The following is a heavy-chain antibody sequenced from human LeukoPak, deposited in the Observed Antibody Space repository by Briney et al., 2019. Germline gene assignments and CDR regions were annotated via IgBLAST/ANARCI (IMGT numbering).Heavy chain of an antibody. V-gene: IGHV1-69*13. CDR1: GGTFSSYA. CDR3: ARESREWPGGCGSTSCQSYYYYGMDV. CDR2: IIPIFGTA. Sequence: ASVKASCKASGGTFSSYAISWVRQAPGQGLEWMGGIIPIFGTANYAQKFQGRVTITADESTSTAYMELSSLRSEDTAVYYCARESREWPGGCGSTSCQSYYYYGMDVWGKGTTVTVSS. J-gene: IGHJ6*04. D-gene: IGHD2-2*01.